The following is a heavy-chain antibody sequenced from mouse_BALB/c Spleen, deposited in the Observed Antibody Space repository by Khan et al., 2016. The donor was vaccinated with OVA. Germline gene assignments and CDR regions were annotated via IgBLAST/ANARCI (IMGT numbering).Heavy chain of an antibody. J-gene: IGHJ3*01. CDR2: VSTGGSYT. V-gene: IGHV5-6*01. Sequence: EVELVESGGDLVKPGGSLKLSCAASGFTFSTYGMSWVRQAPDKRLEWVATVSTGGSYTYYPASVKGRFTISRDNAKNTLYLQMSGLRSEDTAMFYCTRLAYYYDSGGFAYWGQGTLVTVSA. CDR1: GFTFSTYG. D-gene: IGHD1-1*01. CDR3: TRLAYYYDSGGFAY.